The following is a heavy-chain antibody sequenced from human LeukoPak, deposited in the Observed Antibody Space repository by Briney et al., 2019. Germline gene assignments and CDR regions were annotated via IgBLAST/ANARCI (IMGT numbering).Heavy chain of an antibody. CDR1: GFTFSSYA. J-gene: IGHJ4*02. D-gene: IGHD4-17*01. V-gene: IGHV3-23*01. Sequence: GGSLRLSCAAPGFTFSSYAMSGGRQAPGKGLEWVSAISGIGGRRYYADSVKGRFTISRDNSKNTLYLQMNSLRAEDTDVYYCAKGNTVTYYFDYWGQGTLVTVSS. CDR2: ISGIGGRR. CDR3: AKGNTVTYYFDY.